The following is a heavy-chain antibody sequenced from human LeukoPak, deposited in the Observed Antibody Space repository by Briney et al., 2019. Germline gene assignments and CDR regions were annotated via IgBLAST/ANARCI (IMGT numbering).Heavy chain of an antibody. D-gene: IGHD6-19*01. J-gene: IGHJ4*02. V-gene: IGHV3-53*01. Sequence: GGSLRLSCAASGFTVDSNYLSWVRQAPGKGLEWVSTIYTGGNTYYAASVKGRFTISRDFSKNTVFLHMNSLRAEDTAVYYCARFRDGSGLRAFDYWGQGTLVTVSS. CDR2: IYTGGNT. CDR3: ARFRDGSGLRAFDY. CDR1: GFTVDSNY.